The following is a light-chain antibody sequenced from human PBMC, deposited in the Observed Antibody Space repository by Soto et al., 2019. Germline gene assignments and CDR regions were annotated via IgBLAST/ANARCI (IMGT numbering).Light chain of an antibody. V-gene: IGKV1-5*03. J-gene: IGKJ1*01. Sequence: DVQKTKYPSTLSAPLGEKITTTSRASQSISSWLAWYQQKPGKAPKLLIYKASTLQSGVPSRFSGSGSGTEFTLAISSLQPDDSATYYCQQYNDNWTFGQGTKV. CDR2: KAS. CDR1: QSISSW. CDR3: QQYNDNWT.